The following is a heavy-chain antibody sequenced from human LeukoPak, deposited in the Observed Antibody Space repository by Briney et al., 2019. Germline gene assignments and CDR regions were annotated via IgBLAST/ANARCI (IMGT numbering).Heavy chain of an antibody. CDR2: IYINGST. CDR1: NAFITSGSYY. CDR3: ATFLEASGSYYYYYMDV. D-gene: IGHD3-10*01. V-gene: IGHV4-61*09. Sequence: SQTLSLTCTVSNAFITSGSYYWTWIRQSAGKGLEWIGHIYINGSTTYNPSLKSRVTVSVDTSKNQFSLKLTSVTAADTAVYYCATFLEASGSYYYYYMDVWGKGTTVTVSS. J-gene: IGHJ6*03.